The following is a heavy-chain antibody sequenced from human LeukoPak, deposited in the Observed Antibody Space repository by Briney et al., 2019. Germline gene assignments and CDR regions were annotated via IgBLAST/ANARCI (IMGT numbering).Heavy chain of an antibody. Sequence: NPSETLSLTCTVSGGSISSYYWSWIRQPARKGLEWIGRIYASGNTNYNPSLKSRVTMSVDTSKNLFALKLSSVTAADTAVYYCARQGVATAIDYWGQGTLVTVS. CDR3: ARQGVATAIDY. CDR1: GGSISSYY. CDR2: IYASGNT. D-gene: IGHD2-21*02. V-gene: IGHV4-4*07. J-gene: IGHJ4*02.